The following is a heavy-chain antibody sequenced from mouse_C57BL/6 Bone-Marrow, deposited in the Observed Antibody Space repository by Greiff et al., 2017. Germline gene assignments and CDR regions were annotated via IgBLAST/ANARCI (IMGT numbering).Heavy chain of an antibody. CDR2: ISDGGSYT. Sequence: EVHLVESGGGLVKPGGSLKLSCAASGFTFSSYAMSWVRQTPEKRLEWVATISDGGSYTYYPDNVKGRFTISRDNAKNNLYLQMSQLKSEDTAMYYCAREIHYYGSSCDYAMDYWGQGTSVTVSS. J-gene: IGHJ4*01. CDR1: GFTFSSYA. V-gene: IGHV5-4*01. CDR3: AREIHYYGSSCDYAMDY. D-gene: IGHD1-1*01.